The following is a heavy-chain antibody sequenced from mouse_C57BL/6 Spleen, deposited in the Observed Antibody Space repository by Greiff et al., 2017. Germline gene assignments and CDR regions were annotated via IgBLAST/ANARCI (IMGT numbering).Heavy chain of an antibody. CDR3: ARCPLYDDGCYFDY. Sequence: QVQLQQSGAELVRPGTSVKMSCKASGYTFTNYWIGWAKQRPGHGLEWIGDIYPGGGYTNYNEKFKGKATLTADKSSSTAYMQFSSLTSEDSAIYYGARCPLYDDGCYFDYWGQGTTLTVSS. V-gene: IGHV1-63*01. CDR1: GYTFTNYW. D-gene: IGHD2-12*01. CDR2: IYPGGGYT. J-gene: IGHJ2*01.